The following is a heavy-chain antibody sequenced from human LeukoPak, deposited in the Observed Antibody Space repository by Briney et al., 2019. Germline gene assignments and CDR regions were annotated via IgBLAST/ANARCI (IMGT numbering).Heavy chain of an antibody. CDR1: GYKLTNNW. CDR3: VRFALTSSLDH. D-gene: IGHD6-13*01. Sequence: GESLKISCKISGYKLTNNWIGRVRQVPGKGLEWMGLIYPGYSDAKYSPSFQGQVTLSVDASISTAYLQLSGLRASDTAIYYCVRFALTSSLDHWGQGTLVTVSS. CDR2: IYPGYSDA. J-gene: IGHJ5*02. V-gene: IGHV5-51*01.